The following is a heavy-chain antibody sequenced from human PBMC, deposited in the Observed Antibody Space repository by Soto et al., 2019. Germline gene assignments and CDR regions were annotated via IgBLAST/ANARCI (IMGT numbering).Heavy chain of an antibody. CDR1: GFTVSNNY. CDR3: ARGGSGSQTVGY. D-gene: IGHD1-26*01. V-gene: IGHV3-66*01. J-gene: IGHJ4*02. CDR2: IYSRGGT. Sequence: EVQVVESGGGLVQPGGSLRLSCAASGFTVSNNYMTWVRQAPGKGLEWVSLIYSRGGTDYADSVKGRFTISRDNSKNMVYLQMNSLRGEDTVVYYCARGGSGSQTVGYWGQGARVTVSS.